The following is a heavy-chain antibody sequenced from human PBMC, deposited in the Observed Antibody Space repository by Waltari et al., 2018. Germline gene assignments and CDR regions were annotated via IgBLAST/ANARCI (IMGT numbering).Heavy chain of an antibody. CDR1: GGTFSSYA. D-gene: IGHD3-10*02. J-gene: IGHJ6*02. V-gene: IGHV1-69*01. Sequence: QVQLVQSGAEVKKPGSSVQVSCTASGGTFSSYAIRWVRQAPGQGLAWMGGIIPIFGTANYAQKFQGRVTITADESTSTAYMELSSLRSEDTAVYYCARDVRGVIIPYYYYGMDVWGQGTTVTVSS. CDR2: IIPIFGTA. CDR3: ARDVRGVIIPYYYYGMDV.